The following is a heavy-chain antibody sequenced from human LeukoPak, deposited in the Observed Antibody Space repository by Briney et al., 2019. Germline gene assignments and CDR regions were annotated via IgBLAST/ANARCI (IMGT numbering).Heavy chain of an antibody. CDR2: ISPSGDIT. J-gene: IGHJ4*02. Sequence: GGSLRLSCAASGFTFSNHGMNWVRQAPGKGLEWVSGISPSGDITYYADSVKGRFTISRDNAKNSLYLQMNSLRAEDTALYYCARDRSMTHFDYWGQGTLVTVSS. V-gene: IGHV3-20*04. CDR3: ARDRSMTHFDY. CDR1: GFTFSNHG.